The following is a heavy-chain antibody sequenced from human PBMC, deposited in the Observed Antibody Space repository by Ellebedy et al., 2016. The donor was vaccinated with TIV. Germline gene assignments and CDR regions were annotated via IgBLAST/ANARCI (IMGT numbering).Heavy chain of an antibody. V-gene: IGHV1-46*04. CDR2: INPSGSST. CDR3: ARDRDSSSWYFGGYYYYGMDV. CDR1: EYIFTSYY. J-gene: IGHJ6*02. D-gene: IGHD6-13*01. Sequence: AASVKVSCKASEYIFTSYYMHWVRQAPGQGLEWMGIINPSGSSTSYAQKLQGRVTMTRDTSTSTVYMELSSLRSEDTAVYYCARDRDSSSWYFGGYYYYGMDVWGQGTTVTVSS.